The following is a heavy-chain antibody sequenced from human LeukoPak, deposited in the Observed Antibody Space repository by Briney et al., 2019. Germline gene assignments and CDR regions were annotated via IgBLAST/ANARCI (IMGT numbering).Heavy chain of an antibody. Sequence: GGSLKLSCAASGFTFNGFLMSWVRQAPGKGLEGVANIKQDGSDIYYLDSVTGRFTISRDNAMNSLYLQMINLGAEDTAVYYCARDVLYGDPSYYYMDVWGKGTTVTVSS. V-gene: IGHV3-7*01. CDR1: GFTFNGFL. CDR2: IKQDGSDI. J-gene: IGHJ6*03. CDR3: ARDVLYGDPSYYYMDV. D-gene: IGHD4-17*01.